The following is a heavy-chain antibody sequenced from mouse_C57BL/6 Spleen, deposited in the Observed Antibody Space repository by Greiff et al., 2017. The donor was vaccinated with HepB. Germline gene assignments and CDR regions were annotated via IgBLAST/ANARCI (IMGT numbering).Heavy chain of an antibody. CDR3: ARNGNLYYFDY. J-gene: IGHJ2*01. D-gene: IGHD2-1*01. CDR2: IDPGDGDT. Sequence: QVQLQQSGPELVKPGASVKISCKASGYAFSSSWMNWVKQRPGKGLEWIGRIDPGDGDTNYNGKFKGKATLTADKSSSTAYMQLSSLTSEDSAVYFCARNGNLYYFDYWGQGTTLTVSS. CDR1: GYAFSSSW. V-gene: IGHV1-82*01.